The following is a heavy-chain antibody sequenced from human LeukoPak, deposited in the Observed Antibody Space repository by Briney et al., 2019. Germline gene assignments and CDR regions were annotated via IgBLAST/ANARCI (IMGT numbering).Heavy chain of an antibody. CDR1: GYTFINFW. Sequence: GESLKISCKGSGYTFINFWIVWVRQMPGKGLEWVGTIHPGDSETIYSPSFQGQVTISADKSINTAYLQWSDLKASDTAIYYCARAYQQWTSPGILGYWGQGSLVTVSS. CDR2: IHPGDSET. D-gene: IGHD6-19*01. V-gene: IGHV5-51*01. CDR3: ARAYQQWTSPGILGY. J-gene: IGHJ4*02.